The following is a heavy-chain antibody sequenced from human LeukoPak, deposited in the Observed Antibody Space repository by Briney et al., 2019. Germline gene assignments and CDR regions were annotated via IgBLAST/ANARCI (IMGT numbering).Heavy chain of an antibody. CDR2: ISDSGDFT. CDR3: ARAPPYTKYFDY. Sequence: GGSLRLSCAGSGFTFSNYALSWVRQAPGQGLEWVSTISDSGDFTFYADAVKGRFTISRDNSKNTLYLQMYSLRAEDTAIYYCARAPPYTKYFDYWGRGTLLTASS. CDR1: GFTFSNYA. D-gene: IGHD1-1*01. J-gene: IGHJ4*02. V-gene: IGHV3-23*01.